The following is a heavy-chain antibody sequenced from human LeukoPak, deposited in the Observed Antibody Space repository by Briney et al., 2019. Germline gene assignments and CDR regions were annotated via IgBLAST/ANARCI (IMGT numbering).Heavy chain of an antibody. CDR1: GFTFSNSV. J-gene: IGHJ5*02. D-gene: IGHD3-9*01. Sequence: GGSLRLSCAASGFTFSNSVMGWVRQAPGKGLEWVSAIGGSGDSTYYTDSVTGRFTISRDNSKNTLYLQMNSLRAEDTALYYCAKLPTGYPNWFDPWGQGTLVTVSS. CDR3: AKLPTGYPNWFDP. CDR2: IGGSGDST. V-gene: IGHV3-23*01.